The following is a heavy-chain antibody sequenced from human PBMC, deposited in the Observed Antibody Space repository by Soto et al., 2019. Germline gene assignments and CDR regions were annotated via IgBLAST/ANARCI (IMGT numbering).Heavy chain of an antibody. CDR2: IDTSARA. CDR3: AGGSAADYFDY. J-gene: IGHJ4*02. D-gene: IGHD6-13*01. V-gene: IGHV4-4*07. Sequence: QVRLQESGPGLVKASETLSLTCTVSSDSISTYYWSWIRQPAAKGLERIGGIDTSARALYNPSLTSRVTMSVGTSKIHFSLNLRSVTAADTAVYYCAGGSAADYFDYWGQGTLVTVSS. CDR1: SDSISTYY.